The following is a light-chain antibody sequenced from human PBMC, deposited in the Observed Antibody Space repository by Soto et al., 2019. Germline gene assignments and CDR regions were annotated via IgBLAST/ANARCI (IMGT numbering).Light chain of an antibody. CDR1: ESISNG. V-gene: IGKV1-5*03. J-gene: IGKJ1*01. CDR3: QQNDPYWT. CDR2: KAF. Sequence: DIQMTQSPSTLSAYVGARVIITCRASESISNGFAWYQQKPGKAPNLLIYKAFSLKSGVALRFSGSGSGTECTLTINRLQPDDFATYYRQQNDPYWTFGQGTKVEF.